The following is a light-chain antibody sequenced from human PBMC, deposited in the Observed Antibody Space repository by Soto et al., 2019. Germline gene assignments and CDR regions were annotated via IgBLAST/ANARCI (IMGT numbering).Light chain of an antibody. Sequence: QSALTQPASVSGSPGQSITISCTGTNSDVGGHNYVSWYQQHPGKAPKFMIYDVSSRPSGVSDRFSGSKSGNTASLTISGLQAEDEADYYCSSYTPSNTRQIVFGTGTKLTVL. CDR2: DVS. CDR1: NSDVGGHNY. V-gene: IGLV2-14*01. CDR3: SSYTPSNTRQIV. J-gene: IGLJ1*01.